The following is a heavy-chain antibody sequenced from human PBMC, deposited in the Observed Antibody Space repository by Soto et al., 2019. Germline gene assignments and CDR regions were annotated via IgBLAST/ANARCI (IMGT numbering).Heavy chain of an antibody. CDR1: GGSISSGDYY. CDR2: IYYSGST. Sequence: SETLSLTCTVSGGSISSGDYYWSRIRQPPGKGLEWIGYIYYSGSTYYNPSLKSRVTISVDTSKNQFSLKLSSVTSADTAVYYCARLYGSSGYYPDYWGQGTLVTVSS. CDR3: ARLYGSSGYYPDY. J-gene: IGHJ4*02. V-gene: IGHV4-30-4*01. D-gene: IGHD3-22*01.